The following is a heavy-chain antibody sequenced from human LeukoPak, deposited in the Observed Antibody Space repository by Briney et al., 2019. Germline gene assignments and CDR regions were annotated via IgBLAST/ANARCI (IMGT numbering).Heavy chain of an antibody. CDR3: ARSYCTNGVCYFYYFDY. D-gene: IGHD2-8*01. CDR2: IYYSGST. V-gene: IGHV4-30-4*08. CDR1: GGSISSGDYY. Sequence: SQTLSLTCTVSGGSISSGDYYWSWIRQPPGKGLEWIGYIYYSGSTYYNPSLKSRVTISVDTSKNQFSLKLSSVTAADTAVYDCARSYCTNGVCYFYYFDYWGQGTLVTVSS. J-gene: IGHJ4*02.